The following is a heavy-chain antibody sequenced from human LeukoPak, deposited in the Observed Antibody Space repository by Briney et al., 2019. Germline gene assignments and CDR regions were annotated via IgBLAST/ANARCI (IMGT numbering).Heavy chain of an antibody. V-gene: IGHV3-30-3*01. CDR2: ISYDGSNK. CDR3: ARETGSAVGSTDFDY. Sequence: GKSLRLSCAASGFTFSSYAMHWVRQAPGKGLEWVAVISYDGSNKYYADSVKGRFTISRDNSKNTLYLQMNSLRAEDTAVYYCARETGSAVGSTDFDYWGQGTLVTVSS. J-gene: IGHJ4*02. CDR1: GFTFSSYA. D-gene: IGHD4-17*01.